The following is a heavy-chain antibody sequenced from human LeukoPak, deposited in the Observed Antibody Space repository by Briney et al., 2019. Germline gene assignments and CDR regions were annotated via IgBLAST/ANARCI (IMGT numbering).Heavy chain of an antibody. J-gene: IGHJ4*02. D-gene: IGHD3-10*01. CDR1: GGSISSYY. CDR2: IYYSGST. CDR3: ARGDTMVRGTYYFDY. V-gene: IGHV4-59*01. Sequence: SETLSLTCTVSGGSISSYYWSWIRQPPGKGLEWVGDIYYSGSTNYNPSLKSRVTISVDTSKNQFSLKLSSVTAADTAVYYCARGDTMVRGTYYFDYWGQGTLVTVSS.